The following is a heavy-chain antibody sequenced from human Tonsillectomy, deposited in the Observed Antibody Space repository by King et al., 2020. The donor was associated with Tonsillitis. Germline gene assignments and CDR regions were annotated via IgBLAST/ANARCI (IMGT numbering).Heavy chain of an antibody. CDR3: ARGVAYGDYPDY. CDR2: IYYSGST. Sequence: QLQESGPGLVKPSQTLSLTCAVSGGSISSGGYSWSWIRQPPGKGLEWIGYIYYSGSTYYNPSLKSRVTISVDTSKNQFSLKLSSVTAADTAVYSCARGVAYGDYPDYWGQGTLVTVSS. V-gene: IGHV4-30-4*07. D-gene: IGHD4-17*01. CDR1: GGSISSGGYS. J-gene: IGHJ4*02.